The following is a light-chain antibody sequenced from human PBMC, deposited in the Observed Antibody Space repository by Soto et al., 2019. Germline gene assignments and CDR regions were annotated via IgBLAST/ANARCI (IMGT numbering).Light chain of an antibody. CDR2: QDS. J-gene: IGLJ2*01. CDR3: QAWDSSIPVV. Sequence: SYELTQPPSVSVSPGQTASITCSGDKLGDKYVCWYQQKPGQSPVLVIYQDSRRPSGIPERFSGSNSGNTATLTISGTQAMDEADYYCQAWDSSIPVVFGGGTKVTVL. CDR1: KLGDKY. V-gene: IGLV3-1*01.